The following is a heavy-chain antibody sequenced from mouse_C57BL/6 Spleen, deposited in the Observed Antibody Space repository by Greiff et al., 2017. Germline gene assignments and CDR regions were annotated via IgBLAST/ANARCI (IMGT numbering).Heavy chain of an antibody. J-gene: IGHJ2*01. CDR2: IDPANGDT. CDR1: GFNIKDDY. Sequence: VQLQQSGAELVRPGASVKLSCTASGFNIKDDYMHWVKQRPEQGLEWIGWIDPANGDTAYASKFQGKATITADTSSNTAYLQLSSLTAEDTAVYYCTPGRGYWGQGTTLTVSS. V-gene: IGHV14-4*01. CDR3: TPGRGY.